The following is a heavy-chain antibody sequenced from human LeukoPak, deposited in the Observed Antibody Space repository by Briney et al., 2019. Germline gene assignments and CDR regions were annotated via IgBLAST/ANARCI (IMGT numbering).Heavy chain of an antibody. V-gene: IGHV3-21*01. Sequence: GGSLRLSCTGSGFTLSSYAMNWVRRPPGQGLEWVSSISSSSSDIYYTDSVKGRFTISRDNAKNSLYLQMNSLRAEDTAVYYCVTDYGGSSGAFDIWGHGTMVTVSS. J-gene: IGHJ3*02. CDR2: ISSSSSDI. CDR1: GFTLSSYA. CDR3: VTDYGGSSGAFDI. D-gene: IGHD4-23*01.